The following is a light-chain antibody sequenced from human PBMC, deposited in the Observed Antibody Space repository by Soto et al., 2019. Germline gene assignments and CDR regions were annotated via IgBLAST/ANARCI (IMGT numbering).Light chain of an antibody. CDR2: KAS. Sequence: DIQMTQSPSTLSGSVGDRVTITCRASQTISSWLAWYQQKPGKAPKLLIYKASSLESGVPSRFSGSGSGTEFTLTISSLQPDDFATYYCQQYNSYWPFGQGT. CDR3: QQYNSYWP. V-gene: IGKV1-5*03. CDR1: QTISSW. J-gene: IGKJ1*01.